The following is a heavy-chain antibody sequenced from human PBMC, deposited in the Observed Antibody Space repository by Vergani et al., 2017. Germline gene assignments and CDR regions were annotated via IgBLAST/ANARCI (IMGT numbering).Heavy chain of an antibody. CDR2: IYPGDSDT. Sequence: EVQLVPSGAEVKTPGESLKISCKGSGYSFTSYWIGWVRQLPGKGLEWMGIIYPGDSDTRYSPSFQGQVTISADKSISAAYLQWSSLKASAHAMYYCARRGYYYGSGSPSYYYCMDVWGKGTTVTVSS. J-gene: IGHJ6*03. CDR1: GYSFTSYW. V-gene: IGHV5-51*03. CDR3: ARRGYYYGSGSPSYYYCMDV. D-gene: IGHD3-10*01.